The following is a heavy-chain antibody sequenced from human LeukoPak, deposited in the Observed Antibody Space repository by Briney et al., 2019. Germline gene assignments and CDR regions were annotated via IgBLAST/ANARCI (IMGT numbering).Heavy chain of an antibody. CDR3: ARDGGSDQYYFDN. D-gene: IGHD6-19*01. Sequence: SGTLSLTCGVSGASISRPYWWIWVRQPPGKGLEWIAEISHSGTTHYSPSLKSRVIISVDKSKNQVFLKLYSVTAADTAMYYCARDGGSDQYYFDNWGQGTLVTVSS. J-gene: IGHJ4*02. V-gene: IGHV4-4*02. CDR1: GASISRPYW. CDR2: ISHSGTT.